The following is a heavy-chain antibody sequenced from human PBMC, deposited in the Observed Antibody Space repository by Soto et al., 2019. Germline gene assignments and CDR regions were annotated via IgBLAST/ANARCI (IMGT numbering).Heavy chain of an antibody. CDR1: GYTFTSYA. CDR2: INAGNGNT. V-gene: IGHV1-3*01. D-gene: IGHD6-19*01. J-gene: IGHJ4*02. Sequence: QVQLVQSGAEVKKPGASVKVSCKASGYTFTSYAMHWVRQAPGQRLEWMGWINAGNGNTKYSQKFQGRVTITRDTSASTAYMELISLRSEDTAVYYCARVLGSGWYSGFGYWGQGTLVTVSS. CDR3: ARVLGSGWYSGFGY.